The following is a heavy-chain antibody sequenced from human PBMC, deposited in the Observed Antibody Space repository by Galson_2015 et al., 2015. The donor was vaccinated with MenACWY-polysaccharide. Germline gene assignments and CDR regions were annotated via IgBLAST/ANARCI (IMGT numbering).Heavy chain of an antibody. CDR2: MNPNSGNT. CDR3: ARIIARKYTFADS. V-gene: IGHV1-8*01. J-gene: IGHJ4*02. Sequence: SVKVSCKASGYKFPSYDINWVRQATGQGLEWMGWMNPNSGNTGYAQKFQGRVTMTSNSAIMTAYMELSSLRSEDTAVYYCARIIARKYTFADSWGQGTLVTVSS. D-gene: IGHD2-21*01. CDR1: GYKFPSYD.